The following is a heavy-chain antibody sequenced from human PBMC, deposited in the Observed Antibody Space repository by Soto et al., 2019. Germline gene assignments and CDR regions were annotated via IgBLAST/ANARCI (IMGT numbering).Heavy chain of an antibody. V-gene: IGHV3-30-3*01. CDR3: ARGGVFYYDSSGGTAFDY. D-gene: IGHD3-22*01. J-gene: IGHJ4*02. Sequence: QVQLVESGGGVVQPGRSLRLSCAASGFTFSSYAMHCVRQAPGKGLEWVAVISYDGSNKYYADSVKGRFTISRDNSKNTLYLEMNSLRAEDTAVYYCARGGVFYYDSSGGTAFDYWGQGTLVTVSS. CDR2: ISYDGSNK. CDR1: GFTFSSYA.